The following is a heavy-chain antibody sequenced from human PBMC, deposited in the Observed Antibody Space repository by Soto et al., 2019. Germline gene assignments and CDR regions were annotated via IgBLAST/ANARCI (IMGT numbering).Heavy chain of an antibody. CDR1: GFTFSIYA. D-gene: IGHD6-19*01. V-gene: IGHV3-23*01. J-gene: IGHJ4*02. CDR2: MSGSGGST. CDR3: AKEEFGWYFNY. Sequence: GGSLRLSCAASGFTFSIYAMSWVRQAPGKGLEWVSGMSGSGGSTYHADYVKGRFSISRDNSKNTLYLQMNSLRVEDTAVYYCAKEEFGWYFNYWGQGTLVTVSS.